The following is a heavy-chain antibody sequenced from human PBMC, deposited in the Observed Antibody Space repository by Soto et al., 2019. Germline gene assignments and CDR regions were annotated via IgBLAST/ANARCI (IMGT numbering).Heavy chain of an antibody. J-gene: IGHJ6*02. CDR3: AGLPHRQIAVVSHGMDV. CDR2: IYPGDSDT. Sequence: GESLKISCKGSGYSFTSYWIGWVRQMPGKGLEWMGIIYPGDSDTRYSPSFQGQVTISADKSISTAYLQWSSLKASDTAMYYCAGLPHRQIAVVSHGMDVWGQGXTVTVSS. D-gene: IGHD6-19*01. CDR1: GYSFTSYW. V-gene: IGHV5-51*01.